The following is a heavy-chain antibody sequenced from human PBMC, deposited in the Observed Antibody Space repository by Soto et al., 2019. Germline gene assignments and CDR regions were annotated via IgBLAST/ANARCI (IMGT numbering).Heavy chain of an antibody. V-gene: IGHV4-31*03. Sequence: QVQLQESGPGLVKPSQTLALTCTVSGDSITSDNYYWTWIRHRPGGGLEWIGHVLYSGTTFYNPSLKSRLTISLDTSESQFSLRLNSVTAADTAVYYCARALTFLNWFAPWGQGTLVTVSS. J-gene: IGHJ5*02. CDR2: VLYSGTT. CDR3: ARALTFLNWFAP. CDR1: GDSITSDNYY.